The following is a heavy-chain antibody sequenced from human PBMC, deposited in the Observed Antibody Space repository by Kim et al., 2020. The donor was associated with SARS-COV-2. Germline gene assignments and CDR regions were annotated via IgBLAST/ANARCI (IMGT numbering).Heavy chain of an antibody. Sequence: ASVKVSCKVSGYTLTELSMHWVRQAPGKGLEWMGGFDPEDGETIYAQKFQGRVTMTEDTSTDTAYMELSSLRSEDTAVYYCATVGAKGDGYYFDYWGQGTLVTVSA. J-gene: IGHJ4*02. CDR3: ATVGAKGDGYYFDY. CDR2: FDPEDGET. CDR1: GYTLTELS. D-gene: IGHD1-26*01. V-gene: IGHV1-24*01.